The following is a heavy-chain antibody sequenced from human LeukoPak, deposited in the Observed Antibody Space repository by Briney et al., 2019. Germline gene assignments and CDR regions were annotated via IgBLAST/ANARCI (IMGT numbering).Heavy chain of an antibody. CDR3: ARYGGQSEFDY. D-gene: IGHD4-23*01. Sequence: PSETLSLTCTVSGGSISSNGYYWGWIRQPPGKGLEWIGSIHYSGITYYNPSLKSRVTISVDTSKNQFSLKLSSVTAADTAVYYCARYGGQSEFDYWGQGTLVTVSS. CDR1: GGSISSNGYY. CDR2: IHYSGIT. J-gene: IGHJ4*02. V-gene: IGHV4-39*01.